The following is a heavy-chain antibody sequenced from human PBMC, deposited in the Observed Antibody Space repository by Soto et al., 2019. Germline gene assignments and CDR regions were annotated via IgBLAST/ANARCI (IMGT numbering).Heavy chain of an antibody. CDR3: ARTDIAARPTQYYFDY. Sequence: GGSLRLSCAASGFTFSSYSMNWVRQAPGKGLEWVSSISSSSSYIYYADSVKGRFTISRDIAKSSLYLQMNSLRAEDTAVYYCARTDIAARPTQYYFDYWGQGTLVTVSS. CDR1: GFTFSSYS. V-gene: IGHV3-21*01. D-gene: IGHD6-6*01. CDR2: ISSSSSYI. J-gene: IGHJ4*02.